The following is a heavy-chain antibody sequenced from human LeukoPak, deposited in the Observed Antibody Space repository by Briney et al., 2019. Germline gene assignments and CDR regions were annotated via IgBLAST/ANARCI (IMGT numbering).Heavy chain of an antibody. CDR3: ARDSSYGYDY. J-gene: IGHJ4*02. V-gene: IGHV3-74*01. CDR1: GFTLSNYW. D-gene: IGHD5-18*01. CDR2: IKSDGTYT. Sequence: GGSLRLSCAASGFTLSNYWMHWVRQAPGKGLVWVSRIKSDGTYTTYADSVKGRFTISRDNAENTLYLQMNSLRAEDTAVYYCARDSSYGYDYWGQGTLVTVSS.